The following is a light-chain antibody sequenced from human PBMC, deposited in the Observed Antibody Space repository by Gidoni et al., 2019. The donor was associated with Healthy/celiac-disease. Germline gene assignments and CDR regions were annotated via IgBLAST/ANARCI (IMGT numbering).Light chain of an antibody. Sequence: DIVMTQSPDSMAVSLGERATINCKSSQSVVYSSNNKNYLAWYQQKPGQPPKLLIYWASTRESGVPDRFSGSGSGTDFPLTISSLQAEDVAVYYCQQYYSTPPTFGQGTKVEIK. V-gene: IGKV4-1*01. CDR2: WAS. CDR3: QQYYSTPPT. CDR1: QSVVYSSNNKNY. J-gene: IGKJ1*01.